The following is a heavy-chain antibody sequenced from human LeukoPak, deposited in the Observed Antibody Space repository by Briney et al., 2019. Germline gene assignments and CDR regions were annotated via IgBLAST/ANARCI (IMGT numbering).Heavy chain of an antibody. CDR1: GFTFSSYG. Sequence: QSGGSLRLSCAASGFTFSSYGMHWVRQAPGKGLEWVAFIRYDGSNKYYADSVKGRFTISRDNSKNTLYLQMNSLRAEDTAVYYCAKDSGRFGELFREYFQHWGQGTLVTVSS. V-gene: IGHV3-30*02. CDR2: IRYDGSNK. CDR3: AKDSGRFGELFREYFQH. J-gene: IGHJ1*01. D-gene: IGHD3-10*01.